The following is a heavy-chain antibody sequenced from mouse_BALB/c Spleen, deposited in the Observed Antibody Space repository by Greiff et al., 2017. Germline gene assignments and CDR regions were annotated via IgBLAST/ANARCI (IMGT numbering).Heavy chain of an antibody. D-gene: IGHD1-1*01. CDR1: GFTFSSYT. J-gene: IGHJ4*01. CDR3: TREGDGSAMDY. V-gene: IGHV5-6-4*01. CDR2: ISSGGSYT. Sequence: EVQLVESGGGLVKPGGSLKLSCAASGFTFSSYTMSWVRQTPEKRLEWVATISSGGSYTYYPDSVKGRFTISRDNAKNTLYLQMSSLKSEDTAMYYRTREGDGSAMDYWGQGTSVTVSS.